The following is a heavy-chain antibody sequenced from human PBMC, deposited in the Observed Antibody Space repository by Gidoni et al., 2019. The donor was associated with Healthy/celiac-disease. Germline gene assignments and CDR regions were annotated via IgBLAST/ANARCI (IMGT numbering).Heavy chain of an antibody. CDR3: ARGLRKDDAFDI. Sequence: TCAVYGGSFSGYYWSWIRQPPGKGLEWIGEINHSGSTNYNPSLKSRVTIPVDTAKNQFSLKLSSVTAADTAVYYCARGLRKDDAFDIWGQGTMVTVSS. J-gene: IGHJ3*02. V-gene: IGHV4-34*01. CDR2: INHSGST. CDR1: GGSFSGYY.